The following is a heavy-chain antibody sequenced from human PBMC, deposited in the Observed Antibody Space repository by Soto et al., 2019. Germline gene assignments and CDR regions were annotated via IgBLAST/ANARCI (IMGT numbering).Heavy chain of an antibody. V-gene: IGHV3-30*18. CDR2: ISYDGSNK. CDR1: GFTFSSYG. Sequence: PGGSLRLSCAASGFTFSSYGMHWVRQAPGNGLEWVAVISYDGSNKYYADSVKGRFTISRDNSKNTLYLQMNSLRAEDTAVYYCAKDREYYDSSGHYGMDVWGQGTTVTVSS. CDR3: AKDREYYDSSGHYGMDV. J-gene: IGHJ6*02. D-gene: IGHD3-22*01.